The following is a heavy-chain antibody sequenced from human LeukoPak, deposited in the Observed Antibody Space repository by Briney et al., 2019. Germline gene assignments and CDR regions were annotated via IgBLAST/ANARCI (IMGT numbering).Heavy chain of an antibody. J-gene: IGHJ5*02. D-gene: IGHD3-10*01. CDR2: INPNSGGT. CDR1: GYTFTGYY. CDR3: AREGGITMVRANWLDP. V-gene: IGHV1-2*02. Sequence: ASVKVSCKASGYTFTGYYMHWVRHAPGQGLEWMVWINPNSGGTNYAQKFQGRVTMTRDTSISTAYMELSRLRSDDTAVYYCAREGGITMVRANWLDPWGQGTLVTVSS.